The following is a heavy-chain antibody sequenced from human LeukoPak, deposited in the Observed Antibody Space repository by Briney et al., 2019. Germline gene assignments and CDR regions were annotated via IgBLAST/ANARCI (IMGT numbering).Heavy chain of an antibody. CDR3: TRRVATTGIYAFDI. Sequence: SETLSLTCTVSGGSISSYYWSWIRQPPGKGLEWIGYIYYSGSTNYNPSLKSRVTISVDTSKNQFSLKLSSVTAADTAVYYCTRRVATTGIYAFDIWGQGTMVTVSS. J-gene: IGHJ3*02. D-gene: IGHD1-1*01. CDR2: IYYSGST. CDR1: GGSISSYY. V-gene: IGHV4-59*01.